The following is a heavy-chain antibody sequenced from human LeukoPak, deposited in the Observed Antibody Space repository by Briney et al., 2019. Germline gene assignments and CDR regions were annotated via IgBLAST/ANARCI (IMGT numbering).Heavy chain of an antibody. V-gene: IGHV3-9*01. CDR2: ISWNSGSI. J-gene: IGHJ6*02. D-gene: IGHD3-10*01. Sequence: GGSLRLSCAASGFTFDDYAMHWVRQAPGKGLEWVSGISWNSGSIGHADSVKGRFTISRDNAKNSLYLQMNSLRAEDTALYYCVRESLRAGSYYYSGMDVWGQGTTVTVSS. CDR3: VRESLRAGSYYYSGMDV. CDR1: GFTFDDYA.